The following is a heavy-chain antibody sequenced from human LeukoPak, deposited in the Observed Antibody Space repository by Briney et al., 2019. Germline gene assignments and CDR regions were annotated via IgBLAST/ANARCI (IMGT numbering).Heavy chain of an antibody. CDR1: GFSFHEHD. V-gene: IGHV3-43*02. CDR2: ISGDGGNK. Sequence: PGGSLRLSCAASGFSFHEHDMHWVRQAPGKGLEWVSLISGDGGNKHYADSVKGRFTISRDNSTNLLSLQMNSLRGDDTAFYYCAKRSGSPHNFDYWGQGALVTVSS. CDR3: AKRSGSPHNFDY. D-gene: IGHD1-1*01. J-gene: IGHJ4*02.